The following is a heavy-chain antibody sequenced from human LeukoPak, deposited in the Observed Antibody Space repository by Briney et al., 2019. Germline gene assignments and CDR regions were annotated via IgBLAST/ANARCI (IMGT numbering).Heavy chain of an antibody. CDR1: GFTVSSNY. Sequence: GGSLRLSCAASGFTVSSNYMSWVRQAPGKGLEWVSVIYSGGSTYYADSVKGRFTISRDNAKNSLYLQMNRLRAEDTAVYYCARDLGVIVHPSDYWGQGTLVTVSS. CDR3: ARDLGVIVHPSDY. J-gene: IGHJ4*02. CDR2: IYSGGST. V-gene: IGHV3-66*01. D-gene: IGHD3-16*02.